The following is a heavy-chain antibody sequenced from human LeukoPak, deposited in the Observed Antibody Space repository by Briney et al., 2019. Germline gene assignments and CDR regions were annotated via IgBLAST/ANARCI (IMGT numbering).Heavy chain of an antibody. V-gene: IGHV1-3*01. CDR2: INAGNGNT. Sequence: ASVKVSCKASGYTFTSYAMHWVRQAPGQRLEWMGWINAGNGNTKYSQKFQGRVTITRDTSASTVYMELSSLRSEDTAVYYCATPYYYDSSGYYYSDAFDIWGQGTMVTVSS. CDR3: ATPYYYDSSGYYYSDAFDI. CDR1: GYTFTSYA. J-gene: IGHJ3*02. D-gene: IGHD3-22*01.